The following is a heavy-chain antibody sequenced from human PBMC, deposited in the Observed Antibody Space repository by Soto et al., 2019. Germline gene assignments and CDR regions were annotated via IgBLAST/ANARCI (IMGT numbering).Heavy chain of an antibody. J-gene: IGHJ4*02. D-gene: IGHD1-1*01. V-gene: IGHV4-61*01. Sequence: SETLSLTCNFSVGSMTTGSYFCSWMRQPPWKGLEWIGYVFRSGSINYSPSFKSRVTISIDTSKNQFSLMLKSVTAADTAVYFCARARNRYFDYWGPEALLTVSS. CDR1: VGSMTTGSYF. CDR2: VFRSGSI. CDR3: ARARNRYFDY.